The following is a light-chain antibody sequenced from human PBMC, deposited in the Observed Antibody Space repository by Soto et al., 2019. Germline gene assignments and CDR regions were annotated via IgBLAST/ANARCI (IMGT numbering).Light chain of an antibody. J-gene: IGKJ4*01. CDR3: QQYGRSLS. CDR2: GAS. Sequence: EIVLTQSPGTLSLSPGERATLSCRASQSVSNNYLAWYQHKRGQAPRLLVYGASTRATGIPYRFSGSWSEIDFTLTISRLEPEDFAVYYCQQYGRSLSFGGGTKVEMK. V-gene: IGKV3-20*01. CDR1: QSVSNNY.